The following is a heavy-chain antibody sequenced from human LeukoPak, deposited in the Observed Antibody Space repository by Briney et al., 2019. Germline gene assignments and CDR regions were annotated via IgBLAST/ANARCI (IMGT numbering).Heavy chain of an antibody. Sequence: GASVKVSCKASGYTFTSYDSDCVRQATGQGLDWMGWMNPNSGNTGYAQRFQGRVTMARNTSIRTAYMELSSLRSEDTAVYYCARGPSPNIVVVVAAKVAGMNVWGQGTTVTVSS. D-gene: IGHD2-15*01. CDR1: GYTFTSYD. CDR2: MNPNSGNT. CDR3: ARGPSPNIVVVVAAKVAGMNV. J-gene: IGHJ6*02. V-gene: IGHV1-8*01.